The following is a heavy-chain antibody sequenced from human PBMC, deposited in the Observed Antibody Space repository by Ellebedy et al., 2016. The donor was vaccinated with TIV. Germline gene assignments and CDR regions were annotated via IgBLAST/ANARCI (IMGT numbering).Heavy chain of an antibody. D-gene: IGHD2-2*01. CDR2: INHSGST. Sequence: SETLSLXXAVYGGSFSGYYWSWIRQPPGKGLEWIGEINHSGSTNYNPSLKSRVTISVDTSKNQFSLKLSSVTAADTAVYYCARGLDRDIVVVPAATGSDYWGQGTLVTVSS. V-gene: IGHV4-34*01. J-gene: IGHJ4*02. CDR1: GGSFSGYY. CDR3: ARGLDRDIVVVPAATGSDY.